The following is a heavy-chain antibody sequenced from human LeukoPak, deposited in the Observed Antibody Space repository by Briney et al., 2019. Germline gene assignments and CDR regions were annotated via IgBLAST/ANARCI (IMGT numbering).Heavy chain of an antibody. J-gene: IGHJ4*02. Sequence: SETLSLTCTVSGDFINNYYWTWIRQPPGKGLEWIGYIYNSGSAIYNPSLKSRVTISVDTSKNQFSLKLSSMTAADTAVYYCARRRVLPPAYYFDYWGQGTLVTVSS. CDR3: ARRRVLPPAYYFDY. CDR1: GDFINNYY. CDR2: IYNSGSA. V-gene: IGHV4-59*01. D-gene: IGHD2/OR15-2a*01.